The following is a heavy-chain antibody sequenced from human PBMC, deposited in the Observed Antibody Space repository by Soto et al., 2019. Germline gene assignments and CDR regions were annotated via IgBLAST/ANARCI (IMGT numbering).Heavy chain of an antibody. V-gene: IGHV3-30*18. J-gene: IGHJ6*02. CDR1: GFTFSSYG. D-gene: IGHD2-15*01. CDR3: AKDMEYCSGGSCYSWLRYYYGMDV. CDR2: ISYDGSNK. Sequence: GGSLRLSCAASGFTFSSYGMHWVRQAPGKGLEWVAVISYDGSNKYYADSVKGRFTISRDNSKNTLYLQMNSLRAEDTAVYYCAKDMEYCSGGSCYSWLRYYYGMDVWGRGTTVTVSS.